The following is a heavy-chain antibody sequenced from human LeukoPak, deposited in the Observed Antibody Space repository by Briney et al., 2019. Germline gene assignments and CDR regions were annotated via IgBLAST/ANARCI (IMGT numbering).Heavy chain of an antibody. CDR3: AGTLRGYDAFDI. CDR2: ISSSGSTI. D-gene: IGHD3-10*01. CDR1: GFTFSRYE. V-gene: IGHV3-48*03. Sequence: GGSLRLSCAASGFTFSRYEINWVPQAPGKGLEWVSYISSSGSTIYYADSVKGRFTITRDNAKNSLYLQMKSLSADDTAIHDCAGTLRGYDAFDIWGQGTMVTVSS. J-gene: IGHJ3*02.